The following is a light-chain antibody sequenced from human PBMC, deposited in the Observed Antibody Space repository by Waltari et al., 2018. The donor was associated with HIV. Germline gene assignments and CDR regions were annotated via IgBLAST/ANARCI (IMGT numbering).Light chain of an antibody. Sequence: CRARQCVDHSYLACYQQKPGQAPRLRINCASSRATGIPYRCTCSGSGTDFTLSISRLDPEDFALYYCQQYNSSPFTFGGGTRVEIK. CDR1: QCVDHSY. V-gene: IGKV3-20*01. J-gene: IGKJ4*01. CDR2: CAS. CDR3: QQYNSSPFT.